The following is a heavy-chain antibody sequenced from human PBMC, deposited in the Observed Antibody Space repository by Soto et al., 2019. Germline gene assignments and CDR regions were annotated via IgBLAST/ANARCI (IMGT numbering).Heavy chain of an antibody. CDR1: GYTFTSYG. D-gene: IGHD3-10*01. CDR2: ISAYNGNT. V-gene: IGHV1-18*01. J-gene: IGHJ5*02. CDR3: ARDRDYYGSGSWENWFDP. Sequence: ASVKVSCKASGYTFTSYGISWVRQAPGQGLEWMGWISAYNGNTNYAQKLQGRVTMTTDTSTSTAYMELRSLRSDDTAVYYCARDRDYYGSGSWENWFDPWGQGTLVTVSS.